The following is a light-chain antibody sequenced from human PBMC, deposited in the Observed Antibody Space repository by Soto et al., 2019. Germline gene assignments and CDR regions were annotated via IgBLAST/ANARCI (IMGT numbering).Light chain of an antibody. J-gene: IGLJ3*02. Sequence: QSMLTQPPSASGTPGQRVTISCSGSSSNIGRNTVNWYQQFPGTAPKLLIYGNNQRPSGVPDRFYGSKSGTSASLAISGLQSEDEADYYCAAWDDSLSGPVFGGGTKLTVL. CDR2: GNN. CDR3: AAWDDSLSGPV. V-gene: IGLV1-44*01. CDR1: SSNIGRNT.